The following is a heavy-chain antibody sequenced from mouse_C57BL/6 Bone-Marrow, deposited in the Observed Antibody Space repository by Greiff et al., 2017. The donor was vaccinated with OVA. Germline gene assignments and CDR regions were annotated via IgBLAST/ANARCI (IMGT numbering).Heavy chain of an antibody. Sequence: VQLQQSGPGLVQPSQSLSITCTVSGFSLTSYGVHWVRQSPGKGLEWLGVIWRGGSTDYNAAFMSRLSITKDNSKSQVFFKMNSLQADDTAIYYCAKAYYSNYVSWFAYWGQGTLVTVSA. CDR2: IWRGGST. CDR1: GFSLTSYG. V-gene: IGHV2-5*01. J-gene: IGHJ3*01. D-gene: IGHD2-5*01. CDR3: AKAYYSNYVSWFAY.